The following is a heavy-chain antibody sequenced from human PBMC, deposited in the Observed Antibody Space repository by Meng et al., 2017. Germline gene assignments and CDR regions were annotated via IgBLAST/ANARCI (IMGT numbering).Heavy chain of an antibody. Sequence: LSLTCAASGFTFSSYNMNWVRQAPGKGLEWVSSITSTSSSIYYADSVKGRFTISRDNAKNSLYLQMNSLRAEDTAVYYCARELLGSIAAPYYYYGMDVWGQGTTVPVPS. CDR3: ARELLGSIAAPYYYYGMDV. CDR1: GFTFSSYN. V-gene: IGHV3-21*01. D-gene: IGHD6-6*01. J-gene: IGHJ6*02. CDR2: ITSTSSSI.